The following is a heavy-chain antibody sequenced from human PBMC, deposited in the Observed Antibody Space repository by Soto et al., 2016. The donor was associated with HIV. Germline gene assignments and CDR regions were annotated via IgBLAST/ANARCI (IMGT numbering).Heavy chain of an antibody. CDR1: GFTVSSNY. CDR2: IYSGGST. Sequence: EVQLVESGGGLVQPGGSLRLSCAASGFTVSSNYMSWVRQAPGKGLEWVSVIYSGGSTYYADSVKGRFTISRDNSKNTLYLQMNSLRAEDTAVYYCARVVDYGPNYFDYVGQGTLAPS. J-gene: IGHJ4*02. D-gene: IGHD4-17*01. V-gene: IGHV3-66*01. CDR3: ARVVDYGPNYFDY.